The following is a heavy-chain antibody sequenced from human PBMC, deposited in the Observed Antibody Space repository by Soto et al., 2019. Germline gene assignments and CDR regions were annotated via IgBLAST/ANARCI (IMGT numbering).Heavy chain of an antibody. CDR3: ARASDCSSTSCYANRDYFDY. CDR1: GYTFTGYY. Sequence: ASVKVSCKASGYTFTGYYMHWVRQAPGQGLEWMGWINPNSGGTNYAQKFQGWVTMTRDTSISTAYMELSRLRSDDTAVYYCARASDCSSTSCYANRDYFDYWGQGTLVTVSS. D-gene: IGHD2-2*01. CDR2: INPNSGGT. J-gene: IGHJ4*02. V-gene: IGHV1-2*04.